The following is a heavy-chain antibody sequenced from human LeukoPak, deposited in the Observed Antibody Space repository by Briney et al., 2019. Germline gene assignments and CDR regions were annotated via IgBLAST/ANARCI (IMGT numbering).Heavy chain of an antibody. V-gene: IGHV4-4*07. CDR1: GGSISSYY. CDR2: IYTSGST. J-gene: IGHJ5*02. CDR3: ARDGDDYSNYYWFDP. Sequence: SETLSLTCTVSGGSISSYYWSWIRQPAGKGLEWIGRIYTSGSTNYNPPLKSRVTMSVDTSKNQFSLKLSSVTAADTAVYYCARDGDDYSNYYWFDPWGQGTLLTVSS. D-gene: IGHD4-11*01.